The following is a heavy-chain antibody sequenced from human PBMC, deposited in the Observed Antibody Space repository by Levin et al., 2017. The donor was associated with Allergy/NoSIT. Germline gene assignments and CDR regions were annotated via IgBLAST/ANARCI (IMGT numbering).Heavy chain of an antibody. D-gene: IGHD5-24*01. J-gene: IGHJ3*02. Sequence: LSLTCAASGFTFSSYSMNWVRQAPGKGLEWVSSISSSSSYIYYADSLKGRFTISRDNAKNSLYLQMNSLRAEDTAVYYCARCRQQWLTMLDAFDIWGQGTMVTVSS. CDR3: ARCRQQWLTMLDAFDI. CDR2: ISSSSSYI. V-gene: IGHV3-21*01. CDR1: GFTFSSYS.